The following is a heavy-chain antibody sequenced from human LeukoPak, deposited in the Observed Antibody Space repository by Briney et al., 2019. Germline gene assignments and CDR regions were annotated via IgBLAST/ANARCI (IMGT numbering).Heavy chain of an antibody. D-gene: IGHD3-10*01. CDR3: AGFTPAVDY. J-gene: IGHJ4*02. Sequence: PSETLSLTCAISGYSISSGHYWGWIRQPPGKGLEWIGSIYHSGGTYYNPSLKSRVTISVDTSKNQFSLKMKSVTAADTAVYYCAGFTPAVDYCSQGTLVTVSS. CDR2: IYHSGGT. V-gene: IGHV4-38-2*01. CDR1: GYSISSGHY.